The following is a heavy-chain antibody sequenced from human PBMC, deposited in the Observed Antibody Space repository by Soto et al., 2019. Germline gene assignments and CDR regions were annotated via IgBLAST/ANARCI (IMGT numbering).Heavy chain of an antibody. CDR2: ISAYNGNT. CDR1: GYTFTRYG. Sequence: APVKLSCKASGYTFTRYGISWVRQAPGQGLEWMGWISAYNGNTNYAQKLQGRVTMTTDTSMSTAYMELRSLRSDDTAVYYCASSYRVATTSGNDAFESWGQGTMVTVSS. J-gene: IGHJ3*02. CDR3: ASSYRVATTSGNDAFES. V-gene: IGHV1-18*01. D-gene: IGHD5-12*01.